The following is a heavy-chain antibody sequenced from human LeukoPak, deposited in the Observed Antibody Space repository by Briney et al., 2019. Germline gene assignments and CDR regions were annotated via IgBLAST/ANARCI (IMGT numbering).Heavy chain of an antibody. CDR2: IKQDGSEK. Sequence: GGCLRLSCAASGFTFSNYWMNWVRQTPGKGLEWVANIKQDGSEKYYVDSVKGRFTISRDNAKNSLYLQMNSLRAEDTAVYYCARDRQQLILGSLIDFWGQGTLVTVSS. J-gene: IGHJ4*02. V-gene: IGHV3-7*01. D-gene: IGHD6-13*01. CDR3: ARDRQQLILGSLIDF. CDR1: GFTFSNYW.